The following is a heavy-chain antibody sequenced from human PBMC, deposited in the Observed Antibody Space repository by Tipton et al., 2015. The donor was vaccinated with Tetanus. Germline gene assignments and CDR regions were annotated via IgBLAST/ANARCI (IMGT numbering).Heavy chain of an antibody. Sequence: LSLTCTVSGGSITDFYWSWIRQSPGKGLEYIGYMFRSGSTNYNPSLQSRVSFSVDTSKNQFSLNLSSVTAADTAVYYCARIGWPQQNKPAFDIWGQGTVVTVSS. V-gene: IGHV4-59*01. D-gene: IGHD6-19*01. CDR1: GGSITDFY. J-gene: IGHJ3*02. CDR2: MFRSGST. CDR3: ARIGWPQQNKPAFDI.